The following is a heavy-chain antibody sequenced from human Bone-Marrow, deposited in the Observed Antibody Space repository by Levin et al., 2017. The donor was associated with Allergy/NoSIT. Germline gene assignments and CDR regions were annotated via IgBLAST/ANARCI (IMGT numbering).Heavy chain of an antibody. Sequence: RTSETLSLTCAASGFTFSSYAMSWVRQAPGKGLEWVSAISGSGDNTYYAESVKGRFTISRDNSKNTLYLQMNSLRVEDTAGYFCAKLRGSSWYFHYWGQETLVTVSS. V-gene: IGHV3-23*01. CDR1: GFTFSSYA. D-gene: IGHD6-13*01. CDR2: ISGSGDNT. CDR3: AKLRGSSWYFHY. J-gene: IGHJ4*02.